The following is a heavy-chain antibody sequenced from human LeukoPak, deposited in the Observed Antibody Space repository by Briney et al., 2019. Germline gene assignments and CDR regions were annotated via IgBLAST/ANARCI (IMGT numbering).Heavy chain of an antibody. V-gene: IGHV4-4*07. CDR2: ISTSGNT. CDR3: ARNELRSYGLVHY. CDR1: GDSMGNDY. D-gene: IGHD1-26*01. J-gene: IGHJ4*02. Sequence: ASETLSLTCTVSGDSMGNDYWSWIRQSAGKGLEWIGRISTSGNTDYNPSLRSRVTMSMDTSRNQFSLTLTSMTAADTAVYYCARNELRSYGLVHYWGQGTLVTVSS.